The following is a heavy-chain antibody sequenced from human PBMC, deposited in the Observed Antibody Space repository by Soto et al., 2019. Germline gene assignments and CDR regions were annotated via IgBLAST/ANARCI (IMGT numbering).Heavy chain of an antibody. CDR3: AHSPMPPNYSTSAYDS. CDR2: IYWDDDK. CDR1: GFSLSTSGVG. J-gene: IGHJ4*02. V-gene: IGHV2-5*02. D-gene: IGHD6-6*01. Sequence: SGPTLVNPTQTLTLTCTFSGFSLSTSGVGVGWIRQPPGKALEWLGIIYWDDDKRYSPSLKSRLTITKDTSKNQVVLSMTNMDPVDTATYYCAHSPMPPNYSTSAYDSWGQGTLVTVSS.